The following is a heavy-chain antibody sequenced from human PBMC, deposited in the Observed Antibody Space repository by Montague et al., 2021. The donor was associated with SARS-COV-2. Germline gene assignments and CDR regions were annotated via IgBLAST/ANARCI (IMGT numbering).Heavy chain of an antibody. CDR2: IYYSGST. Sequence: SETLSLTCTVSGGSISNYCWSWIRQPPRRGLEWNGYIYYSGSTDYSSSLKSRVTISLDTSKNQFSLKVTSVTAADTAVYYCAGGGGYYNYGLDVWGPGTTVTVSS. D-gene: IGHD3-22*01. CDR3: AGGGGYYNYGLDV. J-gene: IGHJ6*02. V-gene: IGHV4-59*01. CDR1: GGSISNYC.